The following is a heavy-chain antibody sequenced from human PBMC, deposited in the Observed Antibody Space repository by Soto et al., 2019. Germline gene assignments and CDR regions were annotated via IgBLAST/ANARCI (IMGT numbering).Heavy chain of an antibody. J-gene: IGHJ4*01. CDR2: IYYSGST. V-gene: IGHV4-59*01. D-gene: IGHD2-2*01. Sequence: PSETLSLTCTVSGGSISDYYWSWIRQPPGKGVGWIGYIYYSGSTNYNPSLKSRVTISVDTSKNQFSLNLNSVTAADTALYYCARVNYDSGTSYYWFSYCGQRNLVTVSS. CDR3: ARVNYDSGTSYYWFSY. CDR1: GGSISDYY.